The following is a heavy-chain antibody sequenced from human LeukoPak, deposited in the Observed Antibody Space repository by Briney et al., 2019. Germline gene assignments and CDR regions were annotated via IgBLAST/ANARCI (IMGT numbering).Heavy chain of an antibody. V-gene: IGHV1-2*06. Sequence: ASVKVSCKASGYTFTGYYMHWVRQAPGQGLESMGRINPNSSGTNYAQKFQGRVTMTRDTSISTAYMELSRLRSDDTAVYYCARGELYSGSQDYWGQGTLVTVSS. J-gene: IGHJ4*02. CDR1: GYTFTGYY. CDR2: INPNSSGT. D-gene: IGHD1-26*01. CDR3: ARGELYSGSQDY.